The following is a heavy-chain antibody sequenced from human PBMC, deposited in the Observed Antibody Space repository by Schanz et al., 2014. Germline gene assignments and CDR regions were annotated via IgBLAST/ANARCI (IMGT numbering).Heavy chain of an antibody. D-gene: IGHD3-22*01. Sequence: EVQLVESGGYLVQPGGSLRLSCEASEFTFRDYYMSWVRQAPGKGLEWVSVIYSGIGAYYADSVKDRFTVSRDNSKNTVYLQMNRLRAEDTAVYYCARVHHYDPSGWGYFDYWGQGALVTVSS. CDR1: EFTFRDYY. V-gene: IGHV3-66*01. CDR3: ARVHHYDPSGWGYFDY. CDR2: IYSGIGA. J-gene: IGHJ4*02.